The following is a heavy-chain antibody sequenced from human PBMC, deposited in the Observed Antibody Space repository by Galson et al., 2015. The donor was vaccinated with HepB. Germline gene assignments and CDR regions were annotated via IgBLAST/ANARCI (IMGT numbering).Heavy chain of an antibody. CDR2: ISSNGGST. Sequence: SLRLSCAASGFTFSSYAMHWVRQAPGKGLQYVSTISSNGGSTYYPDSVKGRFTISRDNSKNTLYLQMSSLRAEDTAVYYCVKGGVISLDAFDIWGQGTMVTVSS. J-gene: IGHJ3*02. V-gene: IGHV3-64D*06. CDR3: VKGGVISLDAFDI. D-gene: IGHD2-21*01. CDR1: GFTFSSYA.